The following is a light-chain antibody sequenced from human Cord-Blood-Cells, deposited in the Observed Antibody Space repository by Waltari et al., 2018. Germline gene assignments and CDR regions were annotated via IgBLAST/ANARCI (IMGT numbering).Light chain of an antibody. Sequence: EHVLTQSPGTLSLYPGERATLSCRASQSVSSSYLAWYQQKPGQAPRLLIYGATSRTTGIPDRFGGSGSGTDFTLTISRLEPEDFAVYYCQQYGNSFTFGPGTKLDIK. J-gene: IGKJ3*01. V-gene: IGKV3-20*01. CDR3: QQYGNSFT. CDR1: QSVSSSY. CDR2: GAT.